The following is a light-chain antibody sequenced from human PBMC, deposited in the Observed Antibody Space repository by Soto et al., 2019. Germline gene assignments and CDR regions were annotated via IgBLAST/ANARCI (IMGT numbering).Light chain of an antibody. J-gene: IGKJ1*01. CDR1: QSISSW. CDR2: KAS. Sequence: DIHMTQSPSTLSASVGDRVTITCRASQSISSWLAWYHQKPGKAAKLLIYKASSLESGVPSRFSGSGSGTEFTLTISSLQPDDFATYYCQHYNSYSEAFGQGTKVDIK. V-gene: IGKV1-5*03. CDR3: QHYNSYSEA.